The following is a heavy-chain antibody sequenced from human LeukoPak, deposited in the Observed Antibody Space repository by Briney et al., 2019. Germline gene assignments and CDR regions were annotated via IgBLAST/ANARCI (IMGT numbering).Heavy chain of an antibody. J-gene: IGHJ4*02. CDR3: ARVGRIAVALRYFDY. CDR2: ISYDGSNK. D-gene: IGHD6-19*01. V-gene: IGHV3-30-3*01. CDR1: GFTVSSNY. Sequence: PGGSLRLSCAASGFTVSSNYMSWVRQAPGKGLEWVAVISYDGSNKYYADSVKGRFTISRDNSKNTLYLQMNSLRAEDTAVYYCARVGRIAVALRYFDYWGQGTLVTVSS.